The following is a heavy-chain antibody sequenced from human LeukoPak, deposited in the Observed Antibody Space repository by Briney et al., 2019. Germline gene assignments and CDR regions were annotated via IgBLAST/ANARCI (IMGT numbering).Heavy chain of an antibody. CDR3: ARDDLVGAFDY. D-gene: IGHD1-26*01. Sequence: ASVKVSCKASGYTFTSYYMHWVRQAPGQGLEWMGIINPSGGSTSHAQKFQGRVTMTRDTSTSTVYMELSSLRSEDTAVYYCARDDLVGAFDYWGQGTLVTVSS. CDR2: INPSGGST. V-gene: IGHV1-46*03. CDR1: GYTFTSYY. J-gene: IGHJ4*02.